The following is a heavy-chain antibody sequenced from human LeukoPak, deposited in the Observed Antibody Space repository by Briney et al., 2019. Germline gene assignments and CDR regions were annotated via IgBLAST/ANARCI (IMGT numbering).Heavy chain of an antibody. J-gene: IGHJ4*02. CDR2: ISAYNGNT. V-gene: IGHV1-18*01. CDR3: ARDVWSLIQVGGDFDY. CDR1: GYTFTSYG. Sequence: GASVKVSCKASGYTFTSYGISWVRQAPGHGLEWMGWISAYNGNTNYVQNLQGRVTMTTDTSTSTAYMELRSLRSDDTAVYYCARDVWSLIQVGGDFDYWGQGTLVTVSS. D-gene: IGHD3-3*01.